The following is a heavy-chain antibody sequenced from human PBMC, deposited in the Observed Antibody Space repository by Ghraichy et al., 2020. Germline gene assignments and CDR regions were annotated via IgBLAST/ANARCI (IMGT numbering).Heavy chain of an antibody. CDR2: INHSGST. J-gene: IGHJ5*02. CDR3: ARDRPYDSSGYSGRQSSRGPHWFDP. D-gene: IGHD3-22*01. CDR1: GGSFSGYY. Sequence: SETLSLTCAVYGGSFSGYYWSWIRQPPGKGLEWIGEINHSGSTNYNPSLKSRVTISVDTSKNQFSLKLSSVTAADTAVYYCARDRPYDSSGYSGRQSSRGPHWFDPWGQGTLVTVSS. V-gene: IGHV4-34*01.